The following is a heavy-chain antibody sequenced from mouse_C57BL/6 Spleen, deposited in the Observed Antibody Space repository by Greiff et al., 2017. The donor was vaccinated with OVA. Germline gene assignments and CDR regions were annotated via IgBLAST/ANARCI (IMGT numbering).Heavy chain of an antibody. CDR3: ARDAWGLRYFDV. Sequence: EVKLMESGGGLVQSGRSLRLSCATSGFTFSDFYMEWVRQAPGKGLEWIAASRNKANDYTTEYSASVKGRFIVSRDTSQSILYLQMNALRAEDTAIYYGARDAWGLRYFDVWGTGTTVTVSS. CDR1: GFTFSDFY. CDR2: SRNKANDYTT. D-gene: IGHD6-2*01. J-gene: IGHJ1*03. V-gene: IGHV7-1*01.